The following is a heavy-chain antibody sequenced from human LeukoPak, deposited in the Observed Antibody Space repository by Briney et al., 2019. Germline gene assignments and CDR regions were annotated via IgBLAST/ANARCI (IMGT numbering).Heavy chain of an antibody. CDR3: ARGGYYYDSSGHSHLPDY. Sequence: SVKVSCKASGGTFSSYAFSWVRQAPGQGLEWMGGIIPIVGTTNYAQMFQGRVTITADESTSTAYMELSSLRSEDTAVYYCARGGYYYDSSGHSHLPDYWGQGTLVTVSA. V-gene: IGHV1-69*13. J-gene: IGHJ4*02. CDR2: IIPIVGTT. CDR1: GGTFSSYA. D-gene: IGHD3-22*01.